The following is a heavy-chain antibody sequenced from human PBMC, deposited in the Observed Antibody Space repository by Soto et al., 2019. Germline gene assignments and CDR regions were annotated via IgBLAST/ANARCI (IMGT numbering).Heavy chain of an antibody. Sequence: QVQLVQSGAEVKKPGASVKVSCKASGYTFTSYGISWVRQAPGQGLEWMGWISAYNGNTNYAQKLQGRVTMTTDTSTSTAYMELRSLRSDDTAVYYCARLDCSGGSCYVYGMDVWGLGTTVTVSS. CDR1: GYTFTSYG. J-gene: IGHJ6*02. V-gene: IGHV1-18*01. CDR3: ARLDCSGGSCYVYGMDV. CDR2: ISAYNGNT. D-gene: IGHD2-15*01.